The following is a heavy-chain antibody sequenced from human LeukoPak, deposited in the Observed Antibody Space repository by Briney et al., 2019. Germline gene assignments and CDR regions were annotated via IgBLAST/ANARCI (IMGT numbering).Heavy chain of an antibody. CDR2: IYYSGST. J-gene: IGHJ4*02. D-gene: IGHD3-22*01. Sequence: SETLSLTCTVSGGSISSSSYYWGWIRQPPGKGLEWIGNIYYSGSTYYNPSLKSRVTISVDTSKNQFSLKLSSVTAADTAVYYCASTNRRRMIVVVIPDYWGQGTLVTVSS. CDR1: GGSISSSSYY. CDR3: ASTNRRRMIVVVIPDY. V-gene: IGHV4-39*01.